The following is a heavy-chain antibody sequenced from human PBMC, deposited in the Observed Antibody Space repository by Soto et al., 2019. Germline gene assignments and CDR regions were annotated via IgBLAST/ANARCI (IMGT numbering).Heavy chain of an antibody. Sequence: PGDSLKFSCKGSGYSFTSYSISWVRQMPGKGLEWMGRIDPSDSYTNYSPSFQGHVTISADKSISTAYLQWSSLKASDTAMYYCARRADYGMDVWGQGTTVTVSS. V-gene: IGHV5-10-1*01. CDR3: ARRADYGMDV. CDR1: GYSFTSYS. D-gene: IGHD6-25*01. J-gene: IGHJ6*02. CDR2: IDPSDSYT.